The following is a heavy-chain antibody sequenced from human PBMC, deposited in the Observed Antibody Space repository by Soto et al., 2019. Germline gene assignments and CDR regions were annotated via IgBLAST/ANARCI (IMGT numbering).Heavy chain of an antibody. CDR1: GFTFSSYA. J-gene: IGHJ6*02. CDR2: ISYDGSNK. D-gene: IGHD5-12*01. CDR3: AREVRFATMEVYYGMAV. V-gene: IGHV3-30-3*01. Sequence: QVQLVESGGGVVQPGRSLRLSCAASGFTFSSYAMHWVRQAPGTGLEWVAVISYDGSNKYYADSAKGRFTISRDNSKNTRYLQMNSVSASDTSVYYCAREVRFATMEVYYGMAVWGHGTTATVSS.